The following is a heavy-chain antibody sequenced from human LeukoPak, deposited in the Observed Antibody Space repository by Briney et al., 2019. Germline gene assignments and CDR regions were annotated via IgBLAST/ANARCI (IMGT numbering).Heavy chain of an antibody. Sequence: QPGGSLRLSCAASGFIVSSNYMSWVRQAPGKGLEWVSVIWSDGRTSYADSAKGRFTISRDNSKNTLYLQMNSLRAEDTAVYYCAREAHYYDRGGYYRPYYFDSWGQGTLVSVSS. D-gene: IGHD3-22*01. V-gene: IGHV3-53*01. CDR1: GFIVSSNY. CDR2: IWSDGRT. J-gene: IGHJ4*02. CDR3: AREAHYYDRGGYYRPYYFDS.